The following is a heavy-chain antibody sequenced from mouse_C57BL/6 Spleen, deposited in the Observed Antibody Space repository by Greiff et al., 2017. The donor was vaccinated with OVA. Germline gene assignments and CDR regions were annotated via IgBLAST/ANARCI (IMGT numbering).Heavy chain of an antibody. V-gene: IGHV5-9*01. CDR2: ISGGGGNT. Sequence: EVQGVESGGGLVKPGGSLKLSCAASGFTFSSYTMSWVRQTPEKRLEWVATISGGGGNTYYPDSVKGRFTISRDNAKNTLYLQMSSLRSEDTALYYCASQGFAYWGQGTLVTVSA. J-gene: IGHJ3*01. CDR3: ASQGFAY. CDR1: GFTFSSYT.